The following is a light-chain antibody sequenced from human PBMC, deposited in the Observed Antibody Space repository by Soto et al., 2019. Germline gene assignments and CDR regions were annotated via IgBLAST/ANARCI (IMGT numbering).Light chain of an antibody. CDR1: QSVSSSY. CDR3: QQYGSSPPYT. V-gene: IGKV3-20*01. J-gene: IGKJ2*01. CDR2: GAS. Sequence: ESVLTQSPGTLSLSPGERATLSCRASQSVSSSYLAWYQQKPGQAPRLLIYGASNRATGIPDRFSASGSGTDVTLAISRLEPEDFAVYYCQQYGSSPPYTFGQGTKLEIK.